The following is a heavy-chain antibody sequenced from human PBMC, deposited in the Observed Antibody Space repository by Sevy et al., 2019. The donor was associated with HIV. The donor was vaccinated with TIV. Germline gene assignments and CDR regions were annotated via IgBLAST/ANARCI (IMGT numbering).Heavy chain of an antibody. CDR3: ARREVRGVNGAFDI. V-gene: IGHV3-13*01. CDR1: GFTFSSYD. CDR2: IGTAGDT. Sequence: GGSLRLSCAASGFTFSSYDMHWVRQATGKGLEWVSAIGTAGDTYYPGSVKGRFTISRENAKNSLYLQMNSLRAGDTAVYYCARREVRGVNGAFDIWGLGTMVTVSS. D-gene: IGHD3-10*01. J-gene: IGHJ3*02.